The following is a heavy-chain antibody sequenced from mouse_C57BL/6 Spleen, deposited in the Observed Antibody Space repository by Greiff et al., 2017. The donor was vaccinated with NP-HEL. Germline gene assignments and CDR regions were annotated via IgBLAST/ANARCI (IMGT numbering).Heavy chain of an antibody. J-gene: IGHJ1*03. D-gene: IGHD2-3*01. Sequence: QVQLQQSGAELARPGASVKLSCKASGYTFTSYGISWVKQRTGQGLEWIGEIYPRSGNTYYNEKFKGKATLTADKSSSTAYMELRSLTSEDSAVYFCARSDGYSLGGFDVWGTGTTVTVSS. V-gene: IGHV1-81*01. CDR3: ARSDGYSLGGFDV. CDR2: IYPRSGNT. CDR1: GYTFTSYG.